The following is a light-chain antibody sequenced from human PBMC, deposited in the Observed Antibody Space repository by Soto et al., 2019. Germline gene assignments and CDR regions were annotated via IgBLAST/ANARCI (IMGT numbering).Light chain of an antibody. CDR3: QDYGSSRT. CDR1: QSVSSSY. J-gene: IGKJ1*01. CDR2: GAS. Sequence: EVVLTQSPGTLSLSPGERATLSCRASQSVSSSYLAWYQRRPGQAPRLLIYGASSRATGIPDRFSGSGSETDFTLTISRLEPDDFAVYYCQDYGSSRTFGQGTK. V-gene: IGKV3-20*01.